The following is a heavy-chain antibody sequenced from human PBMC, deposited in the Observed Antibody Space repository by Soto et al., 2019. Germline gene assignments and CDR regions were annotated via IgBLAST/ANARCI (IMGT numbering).Heavy chain of an antibody. J-gene: IGHJ5*02. CDR3: VRGNDNYDFWNNWSLDP. CDR1: GGSINNNFW. CDR2: IYQTGSI. D-gene: IGHD3-3*01. V-gene: IGHV4-4*02. Sequence: PSETLSLTCVVSGGSINNNFWGWVRQPPGKGLEWIGEIYQTGSINYNPSLRSRVTISIDKSKNHLSLKVDSVTAADTAFYYCVRGNDNYDFWNNWSLDPWGQGTLVTVSS.